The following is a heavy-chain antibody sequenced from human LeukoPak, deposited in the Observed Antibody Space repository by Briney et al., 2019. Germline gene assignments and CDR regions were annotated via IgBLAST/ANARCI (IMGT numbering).Heavy chain of an antibody. CDR3: VRLAGGGSSFS. CDR2: IYPGDSNT. D-gene: IGHD2-15*01. Sequence: GEPLQISSKGSGYSFRHYWIGWVRQMPGKGLEWMGMIYPGDSNTRYSPSFQGQVTISADKSIATAYLQWSSLKASDTAMYYCVRLAGGGSSFSWGQGTLVTVSS. V-gene: IGHV5-51*01. J-gene: IGHJ5*02. CDR1: GYSFRHYW.